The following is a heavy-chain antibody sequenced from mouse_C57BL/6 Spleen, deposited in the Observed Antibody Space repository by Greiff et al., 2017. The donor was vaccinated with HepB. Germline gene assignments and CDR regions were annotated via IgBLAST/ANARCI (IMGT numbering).Heavy chain of an antibody. CDR3: AREATVVATGYFDV. D-gene: IGHD1-1*01. CDR1: GFTFSDYG. J-gene: IGHJ1*03. V-gene: IGHV5-17*01. CDR2: ISSGSSTI. Sequence: EVQLVESGGGLVKPGGSLKLSCAASGFTFSDYGMHWVRQAPEKGLEWVAYISSGSSTIYYADTVKGRFTISRDNAKNTLFLQMTSLRSEDTAMYYCAREATVVATGYFDVWGTGTTVTVSS.